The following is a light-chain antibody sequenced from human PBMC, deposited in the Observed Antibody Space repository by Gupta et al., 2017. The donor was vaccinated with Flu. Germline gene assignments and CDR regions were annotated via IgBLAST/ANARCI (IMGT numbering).Light chain of an antibody. J-gene: IGKJ4*01. Sequence: DIQMTQSPSSLSASVGDRVTITCRASLSISSCLNWYQQKPGKAPKFLIYAASSLQSGVPARFSGSGSGTDFTLTISSLQPEDFATYYCQQSYSTPPTFGGGTKVEIK. CDR3: QQSYSTPPT. CDR2: AAS. CDR1: LSISSC. V-gene: IGKV1-39*01.